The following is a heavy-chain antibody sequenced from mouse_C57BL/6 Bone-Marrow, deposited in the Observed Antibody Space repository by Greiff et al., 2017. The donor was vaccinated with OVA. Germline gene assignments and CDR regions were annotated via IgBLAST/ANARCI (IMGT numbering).Heavy chain of an antibody. CDR2: ILPGSGST. Sequence: VMLVESGAELLKPGDSVKLFCKAPGYTFTGYWLAWVNQRPVHGRAWIGEILPGSGSTNYNDKCKGKATVTADTSSNTAYMQRSSLTTDDSASYYCARDNGYPLDYWGQGTTLTVSS. CDR1: GYTFTGYW. V-gene: IGHV1-9*01. CDR3: ARDNGYPLDY. J-gene: IGHJ2*01. D-gene: IGHD2-2*01.